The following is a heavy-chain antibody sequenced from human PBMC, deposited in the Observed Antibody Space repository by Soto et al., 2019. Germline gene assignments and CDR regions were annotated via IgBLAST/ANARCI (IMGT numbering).Heavy chain of an antibody. CDR1: GFTFSSYG. CDR2: IWYDGSNK. J-gene: IGHJ4*02. Sequence: PGGSLRLSCAASGFTFSSYGMHWVRQAPGKGLEWVAVIWYDGSNKYYAESVKGRFTISRDNSKNTLYLQMNSLRAEDTAVYYCAREGLPDSSCYPPPFDYWGQGTLVTVSS. D-gene: IGHD3-22*01. CDR3: AREGLPDSSCYPPPFDY. V-gene: IGHV3-33*01.